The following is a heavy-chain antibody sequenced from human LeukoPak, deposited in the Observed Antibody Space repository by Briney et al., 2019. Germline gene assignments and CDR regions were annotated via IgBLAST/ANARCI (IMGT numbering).Heavy chain of an antibody. CDR2: ISSSSSYI. CDR3: ARRYQLLFLRYARFDP. V-gene: IGHV3-21*01. D-gene: IGHD2-2*01. Sequence: GGSLRLSCAASGFTFSSYSMNWVRQAPGKGLEWVSSISSSSSYIYYADSVKGRFTISRDNAKNSLYLQMNSLRAEDTAVYYCARRYQLLFLRYARFDPWGQGTLVTVSS. J-gene: IGHJ5*02. CDR1: GFTFSSYS.